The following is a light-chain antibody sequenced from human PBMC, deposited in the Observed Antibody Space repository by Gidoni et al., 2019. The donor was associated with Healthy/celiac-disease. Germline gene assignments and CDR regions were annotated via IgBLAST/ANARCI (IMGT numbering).Light chain of an antibody. CDR2: RAS. J-gene: IGKJ1*01. CDR3: QQYKSYST. Sequence: DIQMTPSPSTPSACVGDSVTISCRARQTIGGFLAWYQQKPRKAPSLLSYRASGLQSGVPSRFRGSGSGTEFTLTISRLQPGDFATYYCQQYKSYSTFGQGTKVEV. CDR1: QTIGGF. V-gene: IGKV1-5*03.